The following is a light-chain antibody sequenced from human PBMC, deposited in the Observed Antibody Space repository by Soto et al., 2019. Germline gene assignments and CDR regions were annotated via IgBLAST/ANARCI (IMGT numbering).Light chain of an antibody. Sequence: EIVLTQSPGTLSLSPGERATLSCRASQSVSSSYLAWYQQKPGQAPRLLIYGTSSRATAIPDRFSGSGSATDFTLTISSLEPEDFAVYYCQQYGSSSWTFGQGTKVEIK. CDR2: GTS. CDR1: QSVSSSY. CDR3: QQYGSSSWT. J-gene: IGKJ1*01. V-gene: IGKV3-20*01.